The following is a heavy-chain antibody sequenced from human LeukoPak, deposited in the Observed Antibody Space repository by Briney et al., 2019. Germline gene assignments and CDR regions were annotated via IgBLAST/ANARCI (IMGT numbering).Heavy chain of an antibody. Sequence: LGESLKISCTGSGYSFTSYLIGLGRPMPGKGLELMGIIYPGDSDTRYSPSFQGQVNISADKSIRTAYLQRSSLKASDTAMYYCARHISSGWYSDYWGQGTLVTVSS. D-gene: IGHD6-19*01. J-gene: IGHJ4*02. CDR2: IYPGDSDT. CDR1: GYSFTSYL. CDR3: ARHISSGWYSDY. V-gene: IGHV5-51*01.